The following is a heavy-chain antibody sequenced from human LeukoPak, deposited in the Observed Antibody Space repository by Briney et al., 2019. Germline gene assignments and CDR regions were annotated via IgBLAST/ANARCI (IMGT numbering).Heavy chain of an antibody. CDR2: IYYSGST. D-gene: IGHD3-9*01. CDR3: ARKGYYDILTGPMNNWFDP. J-gene: IGHJ5*02. V-gene: IGHV4-61*08. Sequence: NSSETLSLTCAVSGGSISSGGYSWSWIRQPPGKGLEWIGYIYYSGSTNYNPSLKSRVTISVDTSKNQFSLKLSSVTAADTAVYYCARKGYYDILTGPMNNWFDPWGQGTLVTVSS. CDR1: GGSISSGGYS.